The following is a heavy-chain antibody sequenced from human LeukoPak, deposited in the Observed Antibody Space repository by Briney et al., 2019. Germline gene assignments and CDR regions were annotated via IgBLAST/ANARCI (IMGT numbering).Heavy chain of an antibody. CDR3: ARDLVTMVRGVIKTNWFDP. CDR1: GGSFTSNY. D-gene: IGHD3-10*01. Sequence: SETLSLTCAVKGGSFTSNYWSWIRQPPGKGLEWIGEINLGGSTNYNASLKSRVTISVDTSKNQFSLKLTSLTAADTAVCYCARDLVTMVRGVIKTNWFDPWGQGTLVTVSS. J-gene: IGHJ5*02. CDR2: INLGGST. V-gene: IGHV4-34*01.